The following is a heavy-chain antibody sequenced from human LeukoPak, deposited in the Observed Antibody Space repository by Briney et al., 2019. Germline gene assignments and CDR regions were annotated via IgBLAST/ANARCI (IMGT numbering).Heavy chain of an antibody. CDR1: GDSISSYY. D-gene: IGHD2-15*01. J-gene: IGHJ4*02. V-gene: IGHV4-59*01. Sequence: SETLSLTCTVSGDSISSYYWSWIRQPPGKGLEWIGYIYYSGSTNYNPSLKSRVTISVDTSKNQFSLKLSSVTAADTAVYYCARTSLCSGGSCYFAGWDYWGQGTLVTVSS. CDR3: ARTSLCSGGSCYFAGWDY. CDR2: IYYSGST.